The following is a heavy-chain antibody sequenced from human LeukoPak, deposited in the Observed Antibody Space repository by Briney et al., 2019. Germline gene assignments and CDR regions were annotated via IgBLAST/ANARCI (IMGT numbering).Heavy chain of an antibody. CDR1: GFTFGRSG. J-gene: IGHJ5*02. D-gene: IGHD3-22*01. CDR2: IENDGSNT. Sequence: GRCLRPACSADGFTFGRSGTHCVRQAAGKWLEWVTYIENDGSNTHYAASVKGRFAISRVNSTNTMYLQIDSVRAEDTASYFCASTPYDSRGPAFEPGGEGTRVTVSS. CDR3: ASTPYDSRGPAFEP. V-gene: IGHV3-30*02.